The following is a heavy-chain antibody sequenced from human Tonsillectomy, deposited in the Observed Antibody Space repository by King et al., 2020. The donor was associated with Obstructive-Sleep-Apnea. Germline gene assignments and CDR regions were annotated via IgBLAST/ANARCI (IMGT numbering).Heavy chain of an antibody. Sequence: VQLVESGGGVVQPGGSLRLSCAPSGFAFSSYGMHWVRQAPNKGLEWVTFIRYDGSDIFYGDSVKGRFTISRDNSKNTLYLQMNSLRPEDTAVYYCAKGVHASSWSWGEGTLVIVSS. CDR3: AKGVHASSWS. CDR2: IRYDGSDI. CDR1: GFAFSSYG. V-gene: IGHV3-30*02. J-gene: IGHJ5*02. D-gene: IGHD6-13*01.